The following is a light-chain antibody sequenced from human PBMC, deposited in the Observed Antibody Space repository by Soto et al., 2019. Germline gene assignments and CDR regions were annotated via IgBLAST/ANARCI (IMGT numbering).Light chain of an antibody. CDR1: SSDVGTYNF. Sequence: QSALTQPASVSGSPGQSITISCTGTSSDVGTYNFVSWYQQHPGEVPKLMIHDVSNRPSGVSNRFSGSKSGNTASLTISGLQAEDEADYYCSSYTSSTTPLFGGGTQLTVL. CDR3: SSYTSSTTPL. CDR2: DVS. J-gene: IGLJ2*01. V-gene: IGLV2-14*03.